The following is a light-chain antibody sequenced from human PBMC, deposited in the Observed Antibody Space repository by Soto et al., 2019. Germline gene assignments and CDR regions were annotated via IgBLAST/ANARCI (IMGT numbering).Light chain of an antibody. CDR2: GAS. CDR1: ETVAGSY. V-gene: IGKV3-20*01. Sequence: EIVMTQSPATLSVSPGERATLSCRASETVAGSYLAWYQQKPGQAPRLLIHGASTRATGIADRFSGSGSGTDFTLTISRXEPEDFAVYYCQLYGTSPKTFGQGTKVDIK. CDR3: QLYGTSPKT. J-gene: IGKJ1*01.